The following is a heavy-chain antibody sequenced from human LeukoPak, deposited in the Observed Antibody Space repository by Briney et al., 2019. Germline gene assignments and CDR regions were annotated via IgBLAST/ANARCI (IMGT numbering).Heavy chain of an antibody. CDR2: IYHSGST. Sequence: WVRQPPGKGLEWIGEIYHSGSTNYNPSLKSRVTISVDKSKNQFSLKLSSVTAADTAVYYCARDLGIAAAGIIWGQGTLVTVSS. V-gene: IGHV4-4*02. CDR3: ARDLGIAAAGII. D-gene: IGHD6-13*01. J-gene: IGHJ4*02.